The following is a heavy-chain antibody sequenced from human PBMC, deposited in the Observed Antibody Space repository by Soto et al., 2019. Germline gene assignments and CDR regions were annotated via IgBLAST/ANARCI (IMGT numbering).Heavy chain of an antibody. CDR1: GVTYSSYA. D-gene: IGHD2-2*01. J-gene: IGHJ4*02. V-gene: IGHV1-69*13. Sequence: SVKVSCNASGVTYSSYAISWVRQAPGQGLEWMGGIIPIFGTANYAQKFQGRVTITADESTSTAYMELSSLRSEDTAVYYCARVGVVPAATWVFDYWGQGTLVTVSS. CDR2: IIPIFGTA. CDR3: ARVGVVPAATWVFDY.